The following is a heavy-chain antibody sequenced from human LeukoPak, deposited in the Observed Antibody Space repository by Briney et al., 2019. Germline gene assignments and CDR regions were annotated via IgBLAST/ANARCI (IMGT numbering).Heavy chain of an antibody. CDR3: AREPAGSGWGYYFDY. CDR1: GFTFSTYV. D-gene: IGHD3-16*01. V-gene: IGHV3-30*01. J-gene: IGHJ4*02. CDR2: ISSDGSNK. Sequence: GGSLRLSCAASGFTFSTYVMHWVRQAPGKGLEWVAVISSDGSNKDYADSVKGRFTISRDNSKNTLYVEMHSLRTEDTAMYYCAREPAGSGWGYYFDYWGQGTLVTVSS.